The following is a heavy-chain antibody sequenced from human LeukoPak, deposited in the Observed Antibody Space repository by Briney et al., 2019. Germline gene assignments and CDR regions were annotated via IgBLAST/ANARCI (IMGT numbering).Heavy chain of an antibody. Sequence: MASETLSLTCTVSGGSISSYYWSWIRQPAGKGLEWIGRIYTSGSTNYNPSLKSRVTMSVDTSKNQFSLKLSSVTAADTAVYYCARGSYGSGSYYNPAYYYYYMDVWGKGTTVTISS. CDR1: GGSISSYY. D-gene: IGHD3-10*01. V-gene: IGHV4-4*07. J-gene: IGHJ6*03. CDR3: ARGSYGSGSYYNPAYYYYYMDV. CDR2: IYTSGST.